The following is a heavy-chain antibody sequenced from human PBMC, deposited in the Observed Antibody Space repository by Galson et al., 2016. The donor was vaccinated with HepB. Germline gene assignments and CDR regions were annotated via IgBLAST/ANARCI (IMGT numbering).Heavy chain of an antibody. CDR3: ARGTMVRGVLSPRRPAEDFQD. Sequence: LTCAVSGGSITSSNWWSWIRQPPRKGLEWIGDIYHRGSPYYNPSLKSRLTISLDEPNNQFSLRLSSVTAADTAVYYCARGTMVRGVLSPRRPAEDFQDWSQGTLVTVSS. CDR1: GGSITSSNW. V-gene: IGHV4-4*02. J-gene: IGHJ1*01. D-gene: IGHD3-10*01. CDR2: IYHRGSP.